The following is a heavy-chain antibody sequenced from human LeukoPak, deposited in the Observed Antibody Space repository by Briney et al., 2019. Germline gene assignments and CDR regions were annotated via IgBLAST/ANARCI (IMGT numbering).Heavy chain of an antibody. CDR1: GYTFTSYG. J-gene: IGHJ4*02. CDR3: ARARGYYDNSGHENFDY. CDR2: ISATNGDT. D-gene: IGHD3-22*01. V-gene: IGHV1-18*01. Sequence: ASVKVSCKASGYTFTSYGITWVRQAPGQGLEWMGWISATNGDTNYAQKFRGRVTMTTDTSTTTVYMELRSLRSDDTAVYYCARARGYYDNSGHENFDYWGRGTLVTVSS.